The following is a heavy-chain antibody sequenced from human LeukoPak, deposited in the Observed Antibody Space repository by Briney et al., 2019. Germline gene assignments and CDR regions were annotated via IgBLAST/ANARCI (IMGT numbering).Heavy chain of an antibody. CDR1: GFTFSSYG. D-gene: IGHD3-22*01. CDR2: ISYDGSNK. CDR3: AKDGPAMIVPLYYFDY. Sequence: TGGSLRLSCAASGFTFSSYGMHWVRQAPGKGLEWVAVISYDGSNKYYADSVKGRFTISRDNSKNTLYLQMNSLRAEDTAVYYCAKDGPAMIVPLYYFDYWGQGTLVTVSS. J-gene: IGHJ4*02. V-gene: IGHV3-30*18.